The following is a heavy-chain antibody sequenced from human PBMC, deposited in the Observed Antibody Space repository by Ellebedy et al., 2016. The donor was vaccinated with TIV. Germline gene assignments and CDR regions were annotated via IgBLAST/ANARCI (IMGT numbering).Heavy chain of an antibody. J-gene: IGHJ4*02. CDR3: AREDC. Sequence: AASVKVSCKASGYTFTDYYIYWVRQAPGQGLDLMGWINPNSGVTNYAQKFQDRVTMTRDASISTAYMELTRLRSDDTAVYYCAREDCWGQGTLVTVSS. V-gene: IGHV1-2*02. CDR1: GYTFTDYY. CDR2: INPNSGVT.